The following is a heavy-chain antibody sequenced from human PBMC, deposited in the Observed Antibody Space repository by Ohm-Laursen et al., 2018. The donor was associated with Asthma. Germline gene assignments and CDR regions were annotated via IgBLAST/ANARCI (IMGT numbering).Heavy chain of an antibody. Sequence: PTQTLTLTCTFSGFSLSTSGVGVGWIRQPPGKALEWLALIYWNGDKRYSPSLKSRLTITKDTSKNQVVLTMTNMDPVDTATYYCAHRLAYAAAGGPKKEAFDYWGQGTLVIVSS. V-gene: IGHV2-5*01. CDR2: IYWNGDK. CDR3: AHRLAYAAAGGPKKEAFDY. CDR1: GFSLSTSGVG. D-gene: IGHD6-13*01. J-gene: IGHJ4*02.